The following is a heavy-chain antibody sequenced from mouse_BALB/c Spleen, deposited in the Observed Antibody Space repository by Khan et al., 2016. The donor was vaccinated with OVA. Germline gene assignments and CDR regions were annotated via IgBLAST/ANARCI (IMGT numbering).Heavy chain of an antibody. V-gene: IGHV9-4*02. D-gene: IGHD1-1*02. CDR2: INTHSGVP. Sequence: QIQLVQSGPELKKPGETVRISCKASGYTFTTAGIQWVQKMPGKGLKWIGWINTHSGVPKYAEDFKGRFAFSLEISVNTAYLQITNLKNEDTATYFWGGGGAANYGKEGGVRKNWGQGTSVTVSS. J-gene: IGHJ4*01. CDR1: GYTFTTAG. CDR3: GGGGAANYGKEGGVRKN.